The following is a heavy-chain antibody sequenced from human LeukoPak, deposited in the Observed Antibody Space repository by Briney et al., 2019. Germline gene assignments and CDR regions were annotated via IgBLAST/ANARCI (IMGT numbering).Heavy chain of an antibody. Sequence: GGSLRLSCAASGIIFSSYGMHWVRQAPGKGLEWVAFIRYDGSTKYYADSVKGRFTISRDNSKNTLYLQMNSLRAEDTAVYYCARDKVVTAIVFDYWGQGTLVTVSS. CDR2: IRYDGSTK. J-gene: IGHJ4*02. D-gene: IGHD2-21*02. V-gene: IGHV3-30*02. CDR1: GIIFSSYG. CDR3: ARDKVVTAIVFDY.